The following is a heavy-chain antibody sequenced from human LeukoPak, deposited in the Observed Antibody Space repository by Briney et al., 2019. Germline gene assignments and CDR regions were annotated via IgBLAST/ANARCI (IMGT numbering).Heavy chain of an antibody. CDR1: GYSISSGYY. Sequence: SETLSLTCTVSGYSISSGYYWGWIRQPPGKGLEWIGSIYHSGSTYYNPSLKSRVTISVDTSKNQFSLKLSSVTAADTAVYYCARDRDFWSGYYGYWGQGTLVTVSS. CDR2: IYHSGST. V-gene: IGHV4-38-2*02. D-gene: IGHD3-3*01. J-gene: IGHJ4*02. CDR3: ARDRDFWSGYYGY.